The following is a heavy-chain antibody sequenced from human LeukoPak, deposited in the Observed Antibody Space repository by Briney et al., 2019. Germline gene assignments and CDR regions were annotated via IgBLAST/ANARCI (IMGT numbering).Heavy chain of an antibody. J-gene: IGHJ5*02. CDR3: ARDPRRGNLYYDSSGYYWFDP. D-gene: IGHD3-22*01. Sequence: GGSLRLSCAASGFTFSTYSMNCVRQAPGKGLEWISYISSSSSTIYYADSVKARFTISRDNAKNSLYLQMNSLRDEDTAVYYCARDPRRGNLYYDSSGYYWFDPWGQGTLVTVSS. V-gene: IGHV3-48*02. CDR1: GFTFSTYS. CDR2: ISSSSSTI.